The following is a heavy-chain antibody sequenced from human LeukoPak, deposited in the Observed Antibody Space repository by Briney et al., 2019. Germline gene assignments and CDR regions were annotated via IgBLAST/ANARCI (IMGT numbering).Heavy chain of an antibody. CDR3: ARDRAAAGTLYWYFDL. CDR2: IYYSRST. D-gene: IGHD6-13*01. J-gene: IGHJ2*01. Sequence: PSETLSLTCTVSGGSISSSSYYWGWIRQPPGKGLEWIGSIYYSRSTYYNPSLKSRVTISVDTSKNHFSLKLSSVTAADTAVYYCARDRAAAGTLYWYFDLWGRGTLVTVSS. CDR1: GGSISSSSYY. V-gene: IGHV4-39*02.